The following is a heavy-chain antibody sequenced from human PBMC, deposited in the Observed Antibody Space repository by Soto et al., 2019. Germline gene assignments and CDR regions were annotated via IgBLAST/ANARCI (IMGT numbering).Heavy chain of an antibody. J-gene: IGHJ4*02. CDR1: EFTFSNYW. D-gene: IGHD4-17*01. Sequence: EVQLVESGGGLVQPGGSLRLSCAASEFTFSNYWMSWVRQAPGKGLEWVANIKRDGSEKHYLDSVKGRFTISRDNAKNSLYLQMNSLRAEDTAVYYCASYGDYGLWDHWGQGTLVTVSS. V-gene: IGHV3-7*05. CDR2: IKRDGSEK. CDR3: ASYGDYGLWDH.